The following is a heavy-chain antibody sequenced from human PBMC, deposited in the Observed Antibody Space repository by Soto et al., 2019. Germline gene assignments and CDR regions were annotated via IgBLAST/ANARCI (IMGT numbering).Heavy chain of an antibody. V-gene: IGHV1-69*01. Sequence: QVQLVQSGAEVKKPGSSVKVSCKASGGTFSSYAISWVRQAPGQGLEWIGGIIPIFGTAHYAQKFQGRVTITSDESTSTAYMELSSLRSEDTAVYYCSRDTGGDYYDSSGYLTYCDYWGQGTLVTVSS. J-gene: IGHJ4*02. CDR1: GGTFSSYA. D-gene: IGHD3-22*01. CDR2: IIPIFGTA. CDR3: SRDTGGDYYDSSGYLTYCDY.